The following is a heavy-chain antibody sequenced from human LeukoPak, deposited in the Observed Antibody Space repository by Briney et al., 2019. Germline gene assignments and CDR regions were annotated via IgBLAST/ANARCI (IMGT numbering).Heavy chain of an antibody. CDR2: ISYDGSNK. J-gene: IGHJ6*02. Sequence: GGSLRLSCAASGFTFSSYAMHWVRQAPGKGLEWVAVISYDGSNKYYADSVKGRFTISRDNSKNTLYLQMNSLRAEDTAVYYCARVPRTGSGWYGDYYYYYGMDVWGQGTTVTVSS. V-gene: IGHV3-30-3*01. D-gene: IGHD6-19*01. CDR1: GFTFSSYA. CDR3: ARVPRTGSGWYGDYYYYYGMDV.